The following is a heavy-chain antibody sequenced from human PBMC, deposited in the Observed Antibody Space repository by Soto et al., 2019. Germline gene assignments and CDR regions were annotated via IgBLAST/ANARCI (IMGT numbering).Heavy chain of an antibody. J-gene: IGHJ6*03. D-gene: IGHD3-3*01. CDR1: GYSFTSYW. Sequence: PGESLKISCKGSGYSFTSYWIGWVRQMPGKGLEWMGIIYPGDSDTRYSPSFQGQVTISADKSISTAYLQWSSLKASDTAMYYCARSLFGVVSYHYYMDVWGKGTKVTVSS. CDR2: IYPGDSDT. CDR3: ARSLFGVVSYHYYMDV. V-gene: IGHV5-51*01.